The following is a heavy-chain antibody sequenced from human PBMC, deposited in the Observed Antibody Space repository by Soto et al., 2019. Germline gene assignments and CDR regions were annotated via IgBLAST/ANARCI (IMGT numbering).Heavy chain of an antibody. CDR2: IYYSGST. V-gene: IGHV4-61*01. D-gene: IGHD2-2*01. J-gene: IGHJ4*02. Sequence: SETLSLTCTVSGGSVSSGSYYWSWIRQPPGKGLEWIGYIYYSGSTNYNPSLKSRVTISVDTSKNQFSLKLSSVTAADTAVYYCARGSSRRPAASYFDYWGQGTLVTVSS. CDR3: ARGSSRRPAASYFDY. CDR1: GGSVSSGSYY.